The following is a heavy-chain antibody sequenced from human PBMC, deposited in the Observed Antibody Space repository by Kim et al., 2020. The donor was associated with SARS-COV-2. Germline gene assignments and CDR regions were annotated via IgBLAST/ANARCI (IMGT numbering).Heavy chain of an antibody. D-gene: IGHD3-10*01. CDR2: ISYDGSNE. Sequence: GGSLRLSCAASGFTFSSYAMHWVRQAPGKGLEWVAVISYDGSNEYYADSVKGRFTISRDNSKNTLYLQMNSLRAEDTAVYYCARDRYYYGSGYYYYYGMDVWGQGTTVTVSS. V-gene: IGHV3-30*04. CDR3: ARDRYYYGSGYYYYYGMDV. CDR1: GFTFSSYA. J-gene: IGHJ6*02.